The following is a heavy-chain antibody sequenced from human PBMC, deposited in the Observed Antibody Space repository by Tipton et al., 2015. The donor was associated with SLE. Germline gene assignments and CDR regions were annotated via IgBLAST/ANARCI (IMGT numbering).Heavy chain of an antibody. CDR2: ISGGGGST. Sequence: SLRLSCATSGFPFSSYALSWVRRTPGKGLEWVSAISGGGGSTYYADFVKGRFSISIDKSKKTLFLQMNSLRVDDTATDYCAKFEKTTDFYLDSWGQGTLVSVSS. CDR1: GFPFSSYA. CDR3: AKFEKTTDFYLDS. D-gene: IGHD1/OR15-1a*01. V-gene: IGHV3-23*01. J-gene: IGHJ4*02.